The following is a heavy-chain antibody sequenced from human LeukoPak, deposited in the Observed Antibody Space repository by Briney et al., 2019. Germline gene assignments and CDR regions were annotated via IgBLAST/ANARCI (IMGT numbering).Heavy chain of an antibody. J-gene: IGHJ5*02. CDR1: GGSISCGGYY. CDR3: ARDLICSSTSCYSNWFDP. D-gene: IGHD2-2*01. CDR2: IYYSGST. V-gene: IGHV4-31*03. Sequence: SETLSLTCTVSGGSISCGGYYWSWIRQHPGKGLEWIGYIYYSGSTYYNPSLKSRVTISVDTSMNQFSLKLSSVTAADTAVYYCARDLICSSTSCYSNWFDPWGQGTLVTVSS.